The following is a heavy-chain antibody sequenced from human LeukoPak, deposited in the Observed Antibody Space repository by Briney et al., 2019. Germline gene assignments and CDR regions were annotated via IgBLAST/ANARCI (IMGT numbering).Heavy chain of an antibody. CDR3: ARRTVTTWGVDY. Sequence: PSETLSLTCAVSGYSISSGYYWGWIRQPPGKGLEWIGSIYYSGSTYYNPSLKSRVTISVDTSKNQFSLKLSSVTAVDTAVYYCARRTVTTWGVDYWGQGTLVTVSS. J-gene: IGHJ4*02. V-gene: IGHV4-38-2*01. D-gene: IGHD4-11*01. CDR1: GYSISSGYY. CDR2: IYYSGST.